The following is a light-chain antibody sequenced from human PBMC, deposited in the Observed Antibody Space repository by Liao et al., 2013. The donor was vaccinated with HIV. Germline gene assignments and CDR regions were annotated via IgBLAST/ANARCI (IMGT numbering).Light chain of an antibody. V-gene: IGLV3-1*01. CDR2: QDS. Sequence: SYELRQPPSVSVSPGQTARITCSGDALPKQFAYWYQQKAGQSPVLVIYQDSKRPSGIPERFSGSNSGNTATLTISGTQAMDEADYYCQAWDSSILYVFGTGTKVTVL. CDR3: QAWDSSILYV. CDR1: ALPKQF. J-gene: IGLJ1*01.